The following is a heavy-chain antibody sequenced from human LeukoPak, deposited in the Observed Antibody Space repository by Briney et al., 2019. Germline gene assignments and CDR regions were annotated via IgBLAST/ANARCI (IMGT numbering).Heavy chain of an antibody. Sequence: GGSLRLSCAASGFSFNNAWMSWVRQAPGKGLEWVGRIKSEAYGGTADLVAPVRGRFIISRDDSKDTVYLQMNSVKSEDTAVYYCTTDPGDALGFGPGYWGQGTLVTVSS. CDR3: TTDPGDALGFGPGY. J-gene: IGHJ4*02. CDR1: GFSFNNAW. CDR2: IKSEAYGGTA. V-gene: IGHV3-15*01. D-gene: IGHD2-21*02.